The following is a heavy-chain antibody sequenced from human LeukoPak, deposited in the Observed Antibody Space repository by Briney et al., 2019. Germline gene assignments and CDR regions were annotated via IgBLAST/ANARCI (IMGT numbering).Heavy chain of an antibody. CDR3: ARGHYDILTGYYSDY. D-gene: IGHD3-9*01. V-gene: IGHV1-2*02. J-gene: IGHJ4*02. Sequence: ASVKVSCKASGYTFTGYYMHWVRQAPGQGLEWMGWINPNSGGTNYAQKFQGGVTMTRDTSISTAYMELSRLRSDDTAVYYCARGHYDILTGYYSDYWGQGTLVTVSS. CDR1: GYTFTGYY. CDR2: INPNSGGT.